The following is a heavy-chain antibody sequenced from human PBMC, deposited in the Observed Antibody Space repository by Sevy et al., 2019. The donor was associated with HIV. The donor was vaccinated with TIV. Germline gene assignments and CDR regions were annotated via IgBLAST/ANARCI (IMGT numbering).Heavy chain of an antibody. V-gene: IGHV3-53*01. CDR3: ARAVIGRYYYDSSGYYYDY. D-gene: IGHD3-22*01. CDR1: GFTVSSNY. J-gene: IGHJ4*02. Sequence: GGSLRLSCAASGFTVSSNYMSWVRQAPGKGMEWVSVIYSGGSTYYADPVKGRFTISRDNSKNTLYLQMNSLRAEDTAVYYCARAVIGRYYYDSSGYYYDYWGQGTLVTVSS. CDR2: IYSGGST.